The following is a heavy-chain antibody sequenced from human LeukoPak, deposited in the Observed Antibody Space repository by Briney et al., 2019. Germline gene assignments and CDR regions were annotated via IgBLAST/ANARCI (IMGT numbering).Heavy chain of an antibody. CDR1: GFTLTYYT. CDR2: ISGDSNHV. D-gene: IGHD1-26*01. J-gene: IGHJ4*02. V-gene: IGHV3-21*06. Sequence: PGGSLRLSCGTSGFTLTYYTMNWVRQAPGKGLEWLSSISGDSNHVYYAESVKGRFTISRDNADNSLFLQMDGLRAEDTAIYYCARVVRGSSLDYWGQGTLVTVSS. CDR3: ARVVRGSSLDY.